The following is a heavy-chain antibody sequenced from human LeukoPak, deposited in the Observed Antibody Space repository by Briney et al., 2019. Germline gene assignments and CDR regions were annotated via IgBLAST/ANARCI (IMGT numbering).Heavy chain of an antibody. CDR2: IYTTGTT. V-gene: IGHV3-53*01. Sequence: GGSLRLSCAVSELPVTSSFMSWVRQAPGKGLEWVSLIYTTGTTFYADSVRGRFTISRDNSKNTLYLQMNSLRAEDTAVYYCARSSSRVGATSVPSSPPGPNDYWGQGTLVTVSS. D-gene: IGHD1-26*01. CDR3: ARSSSRVGATSVPSSPPGPNDY. CDR1: ELPVTSSF. J-gene: IGHJ4*02.